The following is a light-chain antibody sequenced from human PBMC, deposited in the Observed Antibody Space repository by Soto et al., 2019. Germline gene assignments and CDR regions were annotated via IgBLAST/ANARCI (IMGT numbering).Light chain of an antibody. CDR3: QQRSNWPPTWT. CDR1: QSVSSY. CDR2: DAS. J-gene: IGKJ1*01. Sequence: EIVWTQSPATLSLSPGERATLSCRASQSVSSYLAWYQQKPSQAPRLLIYDASNRATGIPARFSGSGSGTDFTLTISSLEPEDFAVYYCQQRSNWPPTWTFGQGTKV. V-gene: IGKV3-11*01.